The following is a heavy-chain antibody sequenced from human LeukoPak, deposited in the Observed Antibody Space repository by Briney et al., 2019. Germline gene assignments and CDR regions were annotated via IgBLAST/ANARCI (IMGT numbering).Heavy chain of an antibody. CDR2: FYHSGSD. CDR3: VRGYCSGATCYHFDY. CDR1: GASITSYY. D-gene: IGHD2-15*01. J-gene: IGHJ4*02. Sequence: PSETLSLTCTVSGASITSYYWNWVRQPPGEGLEWIGYFYHSGSDNYNPSLKSRITISVDTSKNQFSLKLSSVTAADTAVYYCVRGYCSGATCYHFDYWGQGTLVTVSS. V-gene: IGHV4-59*01.